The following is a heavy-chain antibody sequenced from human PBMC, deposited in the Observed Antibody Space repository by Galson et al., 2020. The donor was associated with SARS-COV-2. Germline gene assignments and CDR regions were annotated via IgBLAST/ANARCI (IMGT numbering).Heavy chain of an antibody. V-gene: IGHV3-11*01. CDR2: ISSSGSTI. CDR3: ARDLGAVAPGAFDI. Sequence: GESLKISCAASGFTFSDYYMSWIRQAPGKGLEWVSYISSSGSTIYYADSVKGRFTISRDNAKNSLYLQMNSLRAEDTAVYYCARDLGAVAPGAFDIWGQGTMVTVSS. J-gene: IGHJ3*02. D-gene: IGHD6-19*01. CDR1: GFTFSDYY.